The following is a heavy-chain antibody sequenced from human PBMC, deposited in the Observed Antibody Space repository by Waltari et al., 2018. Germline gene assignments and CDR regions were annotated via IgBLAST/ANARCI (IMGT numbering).Heavy chain of an antibody. D-gene: IGHD4-17*01. Sequence: EEHLVESGGGLVQPGGSLRLSCAASGFIFSNYEMNWIRQAPGKGLEGVSYSRSSGSTSYYADSAKGRFTISRDNAKNSFDLQMNSLRAEDTAVYYCARRDDYGDDPFWTWGQGTLVTVSS. CDR3: ARRDDYGDDPFWT. CDR2: SRSSGSTS. V-gene: IGHV3-48*03. CDR1: GFIFSNYE. J-gene: IGHJ5*02.